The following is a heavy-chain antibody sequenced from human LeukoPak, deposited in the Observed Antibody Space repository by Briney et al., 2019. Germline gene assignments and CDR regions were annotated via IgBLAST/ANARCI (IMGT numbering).Heavy chain of an antibody. V-gene: IGHV3-9*01. J-gene: IGHJ4*02. CDR1: GFTFDDYA. Sequence: PGGSLRLSCAASGFTFDDYAMHWVRQAPGKGLEWVSGISWNSGSIGYADSVKGRFTISRDNAKNSLYLQMSSLRVEDTAVYYCARRPYSSSWYYFDYWGQGTLVTVSS. CDR2: ISWNSGSI. CDR3: ARRPYSSSWYYFDY. D-gene: IGHD6-13*01.